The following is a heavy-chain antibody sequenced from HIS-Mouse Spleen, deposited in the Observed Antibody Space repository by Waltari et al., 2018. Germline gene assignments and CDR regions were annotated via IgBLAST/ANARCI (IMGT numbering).Heavy chain of an antibody. CDR3: ARDQDSLGY. Sequence: QVQRVSSGAEVNTPGASVKVSCKACGYTFTRYKKHWVRQAPGQGLEWMGWINPNSGGTNYAQKFQGRVTMTRDTYISTAYMELSRLRSDDTAVYYCARDQDSLGYWGQGTLVTVSS. CDR1: GYTFTRYK. J-gene: IGHJ4*02. CDR2: INPNSGGT. V-gene: IGHV1-2*02. D-gene: IGHD2-15*01.